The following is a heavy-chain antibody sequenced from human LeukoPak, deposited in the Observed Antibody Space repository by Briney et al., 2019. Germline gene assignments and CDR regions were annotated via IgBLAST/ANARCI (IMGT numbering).Heavy chain of an antibody. CDR3: AWGGEIVVEPDGDSYHYYMDV. J-gene: IGHJ6*03. CDR2: IIPLFGGR. CDR1: GGIFSRYA. D-gene: IGHD2-2*01. V-gene: IGHV1-69*05. Sequence: ASVKVSCKASGGIFSRYAISWVRQAPGQGLEWMGGIIPLFGGRHYAQKLQGRVTITTDESMSLVYMELNNLTSEDTAVYYCAWGGEIVVEPDGDSYHYYMDVWGTGTTVTVSS.